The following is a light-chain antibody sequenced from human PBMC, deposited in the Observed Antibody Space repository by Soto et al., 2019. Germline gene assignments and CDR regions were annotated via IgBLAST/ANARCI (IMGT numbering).Light chain of an antibody. J-gene: IGKJ4*01. V-gene: IGKV4-1*01. Sequence: DIVMTQSPDSLAVSLGERATINCKSSQSVLYSSNNKNYLAWYQQKPGQPPKLLIYWASTRESGVPDRFSGSGSGTDFPLTISSLQAEDVAFYSCKKYYSPPLTFGGGTKVEIK. CDR2: WAS. CDR3: KKYYSPPLT. CDR1: QSVLYSSNNKNY.